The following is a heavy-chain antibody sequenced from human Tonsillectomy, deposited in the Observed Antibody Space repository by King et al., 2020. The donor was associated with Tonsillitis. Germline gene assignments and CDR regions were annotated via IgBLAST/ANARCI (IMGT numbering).Heavy chain of an antibody. D-gene: IGHD1-1*01. V-gene: IGHV3-74*01. CDR1: GFTFSSYW. J-gene: IGHJ6*03. CDR3: AREVPIYYYYMDV. CDR2: INSDWSST. Sequence: VQLVESGGGLVQPGGSLRLSCAASGFTFSSYWMHWVRQAPGKGLVWVSRINSDWSSTSYADSVKGRFAISRDNAKNTLYRQMNSLRAEDTAVYYCAREVPIYYYYMDVWGKGTTVTVSS.